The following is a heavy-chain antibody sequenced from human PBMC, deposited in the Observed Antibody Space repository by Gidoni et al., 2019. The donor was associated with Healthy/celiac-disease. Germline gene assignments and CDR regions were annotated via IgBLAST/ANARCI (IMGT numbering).Heavy chain of an antibody. CDR2: ISGSGGST. J-gene: IGHJ4*02. V-gene: IGHV3-23*01. CDR1: GFTFSGYA. Sequence: EVQLLESGGGLVQPGGSLRLSCADSGFTFSGYAMSWVRQAPGKGLECVSAISGSGGSTYYADSLKGRFTISRDNSKNTLYLQMNSLRAEDTAVYYCAKTRRGPVVGTRWGYFDYWGQGTLVTVSS. D-gene: IGHD2-2*01. CDR3: AKTRRGPVVGTRWGYFDY.